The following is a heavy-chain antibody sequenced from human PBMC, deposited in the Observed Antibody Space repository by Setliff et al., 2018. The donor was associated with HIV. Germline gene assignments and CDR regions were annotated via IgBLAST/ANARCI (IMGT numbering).Heavy chain of an antibody. J-gene: IGHJ4*02. CDR1: GDSFSSNTNH. CDR2: IFHSGTT. CDR3: ARDPHYYDRSGHYSWFYFDY. Sequence: LSLTCTVSGDSFSSNTNHWGWIRQPPGKGLEWIGNIFHSGTTYYNPSLKSRVTIAIDTSKNQFSLELTSLTAADTAVYFCARDPHYYDRSGHYSWFYFDYWGQGTLVTIS. V-gene: IGHV4-39*07. D-gene: IGHD3-22*01.